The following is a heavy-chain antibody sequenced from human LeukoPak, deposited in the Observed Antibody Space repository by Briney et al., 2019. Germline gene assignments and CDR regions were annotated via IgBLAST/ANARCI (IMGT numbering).Heavy chain of an antibody. J-gene: IGHJ4*02. V-gene: IGHV3-74*01. CDR2: INSDGSSI. D-gene: IGHD3-3*01. CDR3: AKDREVLRSLEWFFDY. CDR1: GFTFSSHW. Sequence: GGSLRLSCAASGFTFSSHWMHWVRQAPGKGLVWVSRINSDGSSISYADSVKGRFTISRDNSKNTLYLQMNSLRAEDTAVYSCAKDREVLRSLEWFFDYWGQGTLVTVSS.